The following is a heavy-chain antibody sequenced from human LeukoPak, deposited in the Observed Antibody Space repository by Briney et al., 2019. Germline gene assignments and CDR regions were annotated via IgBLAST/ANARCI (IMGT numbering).Heavy chain of an antibody. D-gene: IGHD3-22*01. J-gene: IGHJ4*02. CDR3: ARDPFTSGDYYDSSAYSGY. Sequence: GGSLRLSCAASGFTFSSYSMNWVRQAPGKGLEWVSSISSSSSYIYYADSVKGRFTISRDNAKNSLYLQMNSLRAEDTAVYYCARDPFTSGDYYDSSAYSGYWGQGTLVTVSS. V-gene: IGHV3-21*01. CDR1: GFTFSSYS. CDR2: ISSSSSYI.